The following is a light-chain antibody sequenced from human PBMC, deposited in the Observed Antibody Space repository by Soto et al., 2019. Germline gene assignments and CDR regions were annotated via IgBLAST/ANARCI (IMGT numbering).Light chain of an antibody. V-gene: IGKV3-15*01. Sequence: VLTQSPATLSVSQGERATLSCRASQNIKTNLAWYQHKPGQAPRLLIYGAFTGATGVPARFSGSGSGTEFTLTINSLQSEDFATYYCQQYNSWPRRFGQGNKVDI. CDR2: GAF. CDR1: QNIKTN. J-gene: IGKJ1*01. CDR3: QQYNSWPRR.